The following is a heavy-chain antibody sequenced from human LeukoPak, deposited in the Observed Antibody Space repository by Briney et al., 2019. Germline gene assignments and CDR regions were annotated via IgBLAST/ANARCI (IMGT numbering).Heavy chain of an antibody. CDR3: AKDQTPYY. CDR1: GFTFSSYG. CDR2: ISGSGDST. Sequence: GGTLRLSCAASGFTFSSYGMSWVRQAPGKGLEWVSGISGSGDSTYYADSVKGRFTISRDNSKNTLHLQMNSLRAEDTAVYYCAKDQTPYYWGQGTLVTVSS. V-gene: IGHV3-23*01. J-gene: IGHJ4*02.